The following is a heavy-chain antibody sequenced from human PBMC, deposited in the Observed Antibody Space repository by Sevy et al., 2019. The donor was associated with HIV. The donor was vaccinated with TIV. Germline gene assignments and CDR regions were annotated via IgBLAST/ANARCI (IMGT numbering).Heavy chain of an antibody. D-gene: IGHD3-22*01. V-gene: IGHV3-30*18. Sequence: GGSLRLSCAASGFTFSSYGMHWVRQAPGKGLEWVAVISYYGSNKYYADSVKGRFTISRDNSKNTLYLQMNSLRAEDTAVYYCAKVLVEGYDSSSDYFDYWGQGTLVTVSS. J-gene: IGHJ4*02. CDR1: GFTFSSYG. CDR3: AKVLVEGYDSSSDYFDY. CDR2: ISYYGSNK.